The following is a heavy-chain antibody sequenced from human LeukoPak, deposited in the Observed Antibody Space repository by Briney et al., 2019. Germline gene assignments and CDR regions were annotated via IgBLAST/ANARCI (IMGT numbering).Heavy chain of an antibody. CDR3: ARGGKGYSYGLEYYFDY. J-gene: IGHJ4*02. Sequence: SETLSLTCTVSGGSVSSGSYYWSWIRQPPGKGLEWIGYIYYSGSTNYNPSLKSRVTISVDTSKNQFSLKLSSVTAADMAVYYCARGGKGYSYGLEYYFDYWGQGTLVTVSS. CDR1: GGSVSSGSYY. CDR2: IYYSGST. D-gene: IGHD5-18*01. V-gene: IGHV4-61*01.